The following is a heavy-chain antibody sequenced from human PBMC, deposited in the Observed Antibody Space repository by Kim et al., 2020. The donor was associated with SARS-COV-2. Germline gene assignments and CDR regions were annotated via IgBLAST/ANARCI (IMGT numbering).Heavy chain of an antibody. CDR1: GFTFSSFA. CDR3: SKYREMIRGAFDY. D-gene: IGHD3-10*01. Sequence: GGSLRLSCAASGFTFSSFAMSWVRQAPGKGLDWVSGISGGGDSTYYSDSMKGRFTISRDSSKNTLYLQMTSLRAEDTALDYCSKYREMIRGAFDYWGHGT. J-gene: IGHJ4*01. CDR2: ISGGGDST. V-gene: IGHV3-23*01.